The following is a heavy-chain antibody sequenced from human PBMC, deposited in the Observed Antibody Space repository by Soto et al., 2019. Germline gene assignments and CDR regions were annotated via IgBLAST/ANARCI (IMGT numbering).Heavy chain of an antibody. V-gene: IGHV3-9*01. CDR1: GFTFDDYA. CDR3: AKDIEMGDYGDGYYYYMDV. J-gene: IGHJ6*03. D-gene: IGHD4-17*01. Sequence: GGSLRLSCAASGFTFDDYAIHWVRQAPGKGLEWVSGISWNSGSIGYADSVKGRFTISRDNAKNSLYLQMNSLRAEDTALYYCAKDIEMGDYGDGYYYYMDVWGKGTTVTLSS. CDR2: ISWNSGSI.